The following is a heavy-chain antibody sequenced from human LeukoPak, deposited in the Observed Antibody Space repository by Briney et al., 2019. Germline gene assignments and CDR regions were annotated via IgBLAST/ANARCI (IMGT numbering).Heavy chain of an antibody. CDR3: ARERDYDILTGYHY. D-gene: IGHD3-9*01. CDR1: GYNFTNYW. J-gene: IGHJ4*02. Sequence: GESLKISCKGSGYNFTNYWIGWVRQMPGKGLEWMGIIYPGDSDTGYSPPFQGQVTMSADKSISTAYLQWSSLEASDTAMYYCARERDYDILTGYHYWGQGTLVTVSS. V-gene: IGHV5-51*01. CDR2: IYPGDSDT.